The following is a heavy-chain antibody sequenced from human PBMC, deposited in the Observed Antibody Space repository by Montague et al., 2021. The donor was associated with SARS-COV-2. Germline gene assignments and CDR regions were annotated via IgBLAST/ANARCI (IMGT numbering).Heavy chain of an antibody. Sequence: SETLSLTCTVSGGSISGYYWSWFRQPAGKGLEWIGCIYNSGSPSYNPSLRSRVTMSVDTSKNQFSLKLSSVTAADTAVYYCVRDQGRSNWNYPDYWGQGTLVTVSS. D-gene: IGHD1-20*01. CDR1: GGSISGYY. CDR2: IYNSGSP. V-gene: IGHV4-4*07. J-gene: IGHJ4*02. CDR3: VRDQGRSNWNYPDY.